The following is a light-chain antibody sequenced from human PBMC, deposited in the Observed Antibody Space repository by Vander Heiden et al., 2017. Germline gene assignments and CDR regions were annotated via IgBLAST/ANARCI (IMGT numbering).Light chain of an antibody. CDR2: DVS. J-gene: IGLJ3*02. Sequence: QSALTQPRPLSGSPAQSVPIPCPAIRGDASGYTFVSWFHHHPGKAPTLMFYDVSNRPSGVPDRFSGSKSGNTASLTISGLQAEDETDYSCCSYAGSYTWVFGGGTKLTVL. CDR3: CSYAGSYTWV. V-gene: IGLV2-11*01. CDR1: RGDASGYTF.